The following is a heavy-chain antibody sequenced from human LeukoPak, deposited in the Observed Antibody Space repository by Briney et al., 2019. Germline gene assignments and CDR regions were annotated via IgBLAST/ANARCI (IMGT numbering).Heavy chain of an antibody. CDR3: ASPDIVVVPAANLQAFDI. CDR1: GFTFSSHS. V-gene: IGHV3-48*04. Sequence: PGGSLRLSCTASGFTFSSHSMNWVRQAPGKGLEWLSYISSSSSTIYYADSVKGRSAISRDNAKNSLYLQMNSLRAEDTAVYYCASPDIVVVPAANLQAFDIWGQGTMVTVSS. J-gene: IGHJ3*02. CDR2: ISSSSSTI. D-gene: IGHD2-2*01.